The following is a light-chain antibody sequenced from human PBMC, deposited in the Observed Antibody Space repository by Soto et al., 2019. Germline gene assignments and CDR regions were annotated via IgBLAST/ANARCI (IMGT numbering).Light chain of an antibody. CDR2: DAS. J-gene: IGKJ1*01. CDR1: QSVVKW. V-gene: IGKV1-5*01. CDR3: QQYNISFWT. Sequence: DIQMTQSPSTLSASVGDRVTITCRASQSVVKWLAWYQQRPGKAPKLLIYDASSLESGVPSRFSGGGSGTEFTLTISSLQPDDFETYYCQQYNISFWTLGQGTKVDIK.